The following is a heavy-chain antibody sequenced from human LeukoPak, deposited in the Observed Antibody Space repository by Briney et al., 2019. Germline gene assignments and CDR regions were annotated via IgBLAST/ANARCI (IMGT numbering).Heavy chain of an antibody. CDR1: GYSISSGYY. Sequence: SETLSLTCTVSGYSISSGYYWGWIQQPPGKGLDWIGSFYHSGSTFYNPSLKSRVTISVDTSKNQFSLKLSSVTAADTAVYYCAGALGDNWFDPWGPGTLVTVSS. J-gene: IGHJ5*02. V-gene: IGHV4-38-2*02. D-gene: IGHD5-24*01. CDR3: AGALGDNWFDP. CDR2: FYHSGST.